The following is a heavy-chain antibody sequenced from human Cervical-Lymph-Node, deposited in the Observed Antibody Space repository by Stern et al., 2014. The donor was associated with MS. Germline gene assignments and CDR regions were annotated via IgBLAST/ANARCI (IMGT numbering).Heavy chain of an antibody. Sequence: EVQLVESGGGLVQPGGSLRLSCAASGFTFSGWWMTWVRQAPGKGLEWVANIKEDGSEENYVDSVKGRFTISRDNANNSLYLQMNSLRAEDTAVYYCARYGSYHDYWGQGTLVTVSS. CDR2: IKEDGSEE. D-gene: IGHD3-16*02. V-gene: IGHV3-7*01. CDR1: GFTFSGWW. CDR3: ARYGSYHDY. J-gene: IGHJ4*02.